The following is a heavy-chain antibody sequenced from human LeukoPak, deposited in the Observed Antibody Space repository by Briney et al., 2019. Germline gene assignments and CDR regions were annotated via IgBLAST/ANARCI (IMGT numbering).Heavy chain of an antibody. CDR1: GGSINSYY. CDR3: ARAAYYYDSSGYYQFDY. CDR2: IYYSGST. D-gene: IGHD3-22*01. Sequence: QTSETLSLTCTVSGGSINSYYWSWIRQPPGKGLEWIGYIYYSGSTNYNPSLKSRVTISVDTSKNQFSLRLSSVTAADTAVYYCARAAYYYDSSGYYQFDYWGQGTLVTVSS. V-gene: IGHV4-59*08. J-gene: IGHJ4*02.